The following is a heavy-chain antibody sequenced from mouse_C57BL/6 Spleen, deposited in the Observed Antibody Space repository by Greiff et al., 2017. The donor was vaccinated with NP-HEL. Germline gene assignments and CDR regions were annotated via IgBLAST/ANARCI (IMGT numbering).Heavy chain of an antibody. D-gene: IGHD1-1*01. CDR1: GYTFTSYW. J-gene: IGHJ1*03. Sequence: QVQLQQPGAELVKPGASVKLSCKASGYTFTSYWMQWVKQRPGQGLEWIGEIDPSDSYTNYNQKFKGKATLTVDTSSSTAYMQLSSLTSEDSAVYYCARTYYYGSGNWYFDVWGTGTTVTVSS. V-gene: IGHV1-50*01. CDR2: IDPSDSYT. CDR3: ARTYYYGSGNWYFDV.